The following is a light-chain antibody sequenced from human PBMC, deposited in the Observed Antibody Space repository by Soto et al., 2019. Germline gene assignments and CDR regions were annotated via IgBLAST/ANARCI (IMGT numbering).Light chain of an antibody. CDR2: KVS. Sequence: DNPVTQTTATLSACVRDRITIPCRASQSISSWLAWYQQKPGKAPKFLIHKVSTLVSGVPSRFSGSGSGTEFTLTIIRFQPDDFTTYYSPLSTSYLEPFAEGTKVDIK. CDR3: PLSTSYLEP. J-gene: IGKJ1*01. V-gene: IGKV1-5*03. CDR1: QSISSW.